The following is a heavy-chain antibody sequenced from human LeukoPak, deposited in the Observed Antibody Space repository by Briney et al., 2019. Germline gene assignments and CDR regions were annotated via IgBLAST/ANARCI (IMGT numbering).Heavy chain of an antibody. D-gene: IGHD6-19*01. J-gene: IGHJ4*02. CDR2: FDPEDGET. V-gene: IGHV1-24*01. Sequence: ASVKVSCKVSGYTLTELSMHWVRQAPGKGLEWMGGFDPEDGETIYAQKFQGRVTMTEDTSTDTAYMELSSLRSEDTAVYYCATTLDSSGWYYREETDYWGQGTLVTVSS. CDR1: GYTLTELS. CDR3: ATTLDSSGWYYREETDY.